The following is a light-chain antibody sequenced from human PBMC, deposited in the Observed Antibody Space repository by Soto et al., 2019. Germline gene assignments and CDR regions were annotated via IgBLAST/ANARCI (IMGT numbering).Light chain of an antibody. CDR3: QPYNSYSRT. J-gene: IGKJ1*01. V-gene: IGKV1-5*03. CDR2: KAS. Sequence: DIQMTQSPSTLSASVGDRVTITCRASQSISSWLAWYRQKPGKAPRLLIYKASTLESGVPSRFSGSGSGTEFTLTISSLQPDDFATYYCQPYNSYSRTFGQGTKVDI. CDR1: QSISSW.